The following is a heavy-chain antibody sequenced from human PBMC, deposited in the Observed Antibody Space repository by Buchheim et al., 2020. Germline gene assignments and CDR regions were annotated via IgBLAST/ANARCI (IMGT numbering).Heavy chain of an antibody. CDR1: GFTFSSYG. J-gene: IGHJ6*03. CDR3: ARGAIAVAGTSYYYYYMDV. CDR2: IWYDGSNK. Sequence: QVQLVESGGGVVQPGRSLRLSCAASGFTFSSYGMHWVRQAPGKGLEWVAVIWYDGSNKYYADSVKGRFTISRDNSKTTLYLQMNSLRAEDTAVYYCARGAIAVAGTSYYYYYMDVWGKGTT. D-gene: IGHD6-19*01. V-gene: IGHV3-33*01.